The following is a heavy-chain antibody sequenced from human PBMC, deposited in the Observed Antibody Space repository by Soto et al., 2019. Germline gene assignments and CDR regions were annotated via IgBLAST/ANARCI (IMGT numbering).Heavy chain of an antibody. Sequence: SATLSLTCTVPGRSISSGGYYWSWIRQHPGKGLEWIGYIYYSGSTYYNPSLKSRVTISVDTSKNQFSLKLSSVTAADTAVYYCVSRGTYYDILTGYPRPLSQIDYWGQGTLVTVSS. J-gene: IGHJ4*02. CDR1: GRSISSGGYY. V-gene: IGHV4-31*03. CDR3: VSRGTYYDILTGYPRPLSQIDY. D-gene: IGHD3-9*01. CDR2: IYYSGST.